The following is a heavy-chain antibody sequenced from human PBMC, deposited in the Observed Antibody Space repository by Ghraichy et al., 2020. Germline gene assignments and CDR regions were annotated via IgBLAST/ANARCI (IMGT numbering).Heavy chain of an antibody. V-gene: IGHV4-31*03. CDR1: GGSISSGGYY. D-gene: IGHD5-12*01. CDR3: ARTSSGYSGWFEP. Sequence: SETLSLTCTVSGGSISSGGYYWSWVRHRPGKGLEWIGAIYYSGSTYYDPSLGPRVSMSVDTSKNQLSLKLHSVTAADTAVYFCARTSSGYSGWFEPWGRGTRVSVSS. J-gene: IGHJ5*02. CDR2: IYYSGST.